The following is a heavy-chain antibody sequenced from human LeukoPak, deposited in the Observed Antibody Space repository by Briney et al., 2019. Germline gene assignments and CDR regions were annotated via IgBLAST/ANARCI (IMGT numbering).Heavy chain of an antibody. CDR2: IYYSGST. CDR3: AREDHYGDYGEGWFDP. J-gene: IGHJ5*02. D-gene: IGHD4-17*01. V-gene: IGHV4-59*01. CDR1: GGSISSYY. Sequence: SETLSLTCTVSGGSISSYYWSWFRQPPGKGLEWIGYIYYSGSTNYNPSLKSRVTISVDTSKNQFSLKLSSVTAADTAVYYCAREDHYGDYGEGWFDPWGQGTLVTVSS.